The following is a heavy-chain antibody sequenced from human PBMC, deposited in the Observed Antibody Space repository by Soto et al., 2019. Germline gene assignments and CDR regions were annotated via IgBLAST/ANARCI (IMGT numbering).Heavy chain of an antibody. CDR1: GFTFSDHY. CDR3: VRAAIVATTYFFDY. J-gene: IGHJ4*02. D-gene: IGHD5-12*01. Sequence: GGSLRLSCAASGFTFSDHYMDWVRQAPGKGLEWVGRIRNKANSYTTEYAASVKGRFTVSRDDSKNSLYLQMNSLKTEDTAVYYCVRAAIVATTYFFDYWGQGTLVTVSS. V-gene: IGHV3-72*01. CDR2: IRNKANSYTT.